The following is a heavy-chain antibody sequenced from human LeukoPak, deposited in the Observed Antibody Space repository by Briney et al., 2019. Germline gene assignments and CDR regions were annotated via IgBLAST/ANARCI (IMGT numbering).Heavy chain of an antibody. CDR1: GLTFSSYG. CDR3: ACFLTYYYDSSGYSPDY. CDR2: IRYDGSNK. Sequence: GGSLRLSCAVSGLTFSSYGMHWVRQAPGKGLEWVAFIRYDGSNKYYADSVKGRFTISRDNSKNTLYLQMNSLRAEDTAVYYCACFLTYYYDSSGYSPDYWGQGTLVTVSS. D-gene: IGHD3-22*01. J-gene: IGHJ4*02. V-gene: IGHV3-30*02.